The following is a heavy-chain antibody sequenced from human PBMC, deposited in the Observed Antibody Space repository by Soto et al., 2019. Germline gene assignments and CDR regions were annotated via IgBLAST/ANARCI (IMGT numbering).Heavy chain of an antibody. CDR2: ISGSGSGT. J-gene: IGHJ4*02. V-gene: IGHV3-23*01. Sequence: GGSLRLSCVASGFTFGSYAMSWVRQAPGKGLEWVSAISGSGSGTYYADSVKGRFTISRDNYKNTLYLQMYSLRAEDTALYYCACPDMISFGGVIDSTPLDYWGQGTLVTVSS. D-gene: IGHD3-16*02. CDR3: ACPDMISFGGVIDSTPLDY. CDR1: GFTFGSYA.